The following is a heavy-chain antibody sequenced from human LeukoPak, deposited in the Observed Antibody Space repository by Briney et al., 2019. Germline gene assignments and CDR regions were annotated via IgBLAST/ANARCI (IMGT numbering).Heavy chain of an antibody. D-gene: IGHD3-22*01. J-gene: IGHJ4*02. CDR3: ARPLYYYDSSGYYSKGLLGN. CDR2: INPNSGGT. Sequence: GASVKASCKASGYTFTGYYMHWVRQAPGQGLEWMGWINPNSGGTNYAQKFQGRVTMTRDTSISTAYMELSRLRSDNTAVYYCARPLYYYDSSGYYSKGLLGNWGQGTLVTVSS. V-gene: IGHV1-2*02. CDR1: GYTFTGYY.